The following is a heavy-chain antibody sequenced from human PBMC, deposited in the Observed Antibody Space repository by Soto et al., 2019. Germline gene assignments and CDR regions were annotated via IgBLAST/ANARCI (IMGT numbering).Heavy chain of an antibody. D-gene: IGHD3-10*01. V-gene: IGHV4-30-4*01. CDR1: GGSISSGDYH. CDR3: AGVRGAAGWFDP. CDR2: IYYSGST. Sequence: QVQLQESGPGLVKPSQTLSLTCTVSGGSISSGDYHWSWIRQPPGKGLEWIGYIYYSGSTYYNPSLKSRVTRSVARSKRPSSLKLTSVPAADTAVYYCAGVRGAAGWFDPWGQGTLVTVSS. J-gene: IGHJ5*02.